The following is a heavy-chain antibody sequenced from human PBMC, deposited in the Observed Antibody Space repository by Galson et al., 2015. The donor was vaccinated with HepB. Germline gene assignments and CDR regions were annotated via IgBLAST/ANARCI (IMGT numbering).Heavy chain of an antibody. CDR1: GFDLRGHA. Sequence: SLRLSCAVSGFDLRGHALSWVRQAPGKGLEWVSAISGSDSSPFYADFVKGRFTIFRDNSKSTLYLQMNSLRAEDTAVFFCARIVGSVPPFYGDTPLHFDSWGRGTLVTVSS. V-gene: IGHV3-23*01. CDR3: ARIVGSVPPFYGDTPLHFDS. CDR2: ISGSDSSP. D-gene: IGHD4-17*01. J-gene: IGHJ4*02.